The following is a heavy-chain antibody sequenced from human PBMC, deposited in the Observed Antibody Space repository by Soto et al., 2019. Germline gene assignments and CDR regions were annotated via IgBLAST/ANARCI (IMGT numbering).Heavy chain of an antibody. CDR3: ARDEARCSSTSCIIDY. CDR2: ISAYNGNT. V-gene: IGHV1-18*01. D-gene: IGHD2-2*01. J-gene: IGHJ4*02. Sequence: VKVSCKASGYTFTSYGISWVRQAPGQGLEWMGWISAYNGNTNYAQKLQGRVTMTTDTSTSTAYMELRSLRSDDTAVYYCARDEARCSSTSCIIDYWGQGTLVTVSS. CDR1: GYTFTSYG.